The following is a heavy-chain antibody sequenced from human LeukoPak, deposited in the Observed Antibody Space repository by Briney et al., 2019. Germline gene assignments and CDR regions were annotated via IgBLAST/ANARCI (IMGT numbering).Heavy chain of an antibody. CDR2: IIPILGIA. CDR1: GGTFSSYA. CDR3: ARARLRTPGAFDI. Sequence: SVKVSCKASGGTFSSYAISWVRQAPGQGLEWMGRIIPILGIANYAQKFQGRVTITADKSTSTAYMELSSLRSEDTAVYYCARARLRTPGAFDIWGQGTMVTVSS. V-gene: IGHV1-69*04. J-gene: IGHJ3*02. D-gene: IGHD5-12*01.